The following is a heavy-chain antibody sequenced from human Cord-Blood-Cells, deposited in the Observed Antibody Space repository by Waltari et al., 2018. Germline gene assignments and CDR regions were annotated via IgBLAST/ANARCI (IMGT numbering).Heavy chain of an antibody. J-gene: IGHJ4*02. Sequence: QVQLQQWGAGLLKPPETLSLTCAFYAGSFSGYYWSWIRQPPGKGLEWIGEINQSGSTNYNPSLRSRVTISVDTSKTQFSLKLSSVTAADTAVYYCARNYGSGSPFDYWGQGTLVTVSS. CDR3: ARNYGSGSPFDY. V-gene: IGHV4-34*01. CDR1: AGSFSGYY. CDR2: INQSGST. D-gene: IGHD3-10*01.